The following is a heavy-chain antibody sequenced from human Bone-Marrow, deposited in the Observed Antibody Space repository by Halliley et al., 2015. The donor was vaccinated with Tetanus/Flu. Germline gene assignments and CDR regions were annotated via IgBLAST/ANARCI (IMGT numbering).Heavy chain of an antibody. CDR3: ARSGRTRSDY. D-gene: IGHD1-1*01. V-gene: IGHV4-4*02. CDR2: VYHPGST. Sequence: KGLEWKGEVYHPGSTHYNPSFKSRVPLSVDKSQNHFSLKLTSLTAADTAIYYCARSGRTRSDYWGQGTLVTVSS. J-gene: IGHJ4*02.